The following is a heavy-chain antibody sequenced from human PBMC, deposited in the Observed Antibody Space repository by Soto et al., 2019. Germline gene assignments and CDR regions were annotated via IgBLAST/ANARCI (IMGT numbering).Heavy chain of an antibody. J-gene: IGHJ4*02. CDR2: FDPEDGET. V-gene: IGHV1-24*01. Sequence: ASVKVSCKVSGYTLTELSMHWVRQAPGKGLEWMGGFDPEDGETIYAQKFQGRVTMTEDTSTDTAYMELSSLTSEDTAVYYCASGIGITFGGVTREFDYWGQGTLVTVSS. CDR1: GYTLTELS. D-gene: IGHD3-16*01. CDR3: ASGIGITFGGVTREFDY.